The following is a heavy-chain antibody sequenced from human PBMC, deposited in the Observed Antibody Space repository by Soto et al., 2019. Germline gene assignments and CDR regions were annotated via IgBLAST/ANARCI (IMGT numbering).Heavy chain of an antibody. D-gene: IGHD3-3*01. CDR2: IYYSGST. V-gene: IGHV4-39*01. Sequence: KPSETLSLTCTVSGGSISSSSYYWGWIGQPPGKGLEWIGSIYYSGSTYYNPSLKSRVTISVDTSKNQFSLKLSSVTAADTAVYYCARRNDFWRDYGMDVWGQGTTVTVS. J-gene: IGHJ6*02. CDR1: GGSISSSSYY. CDR3: ARRNDFWRDYGMDV.